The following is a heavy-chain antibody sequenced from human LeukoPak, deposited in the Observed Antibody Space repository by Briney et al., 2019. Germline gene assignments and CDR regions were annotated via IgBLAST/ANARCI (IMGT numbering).Heavy chain of an antibody. CDR3: VRDQEAGYGSGSYYY. D-gene: IGHD3-10*01. CDR1: GITLSTDC. CDR2: TKQDGSEK. V-gene: IGHV3-7*01. J-gene: IGHJ4*02. Sequence: VGSLRLSCAPSGITLSTDCMSSVPHAPRGGLEWVSNTKQDGSEKYYVDSVKGRFAISRENAKNSLYLQMHSLRGEDTAVYYCVRDQEAGYGSGSYYYWGQGTLVTVSS.